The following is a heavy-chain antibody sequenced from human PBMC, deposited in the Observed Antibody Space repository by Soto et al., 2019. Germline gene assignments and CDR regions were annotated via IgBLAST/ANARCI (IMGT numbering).Heavy chain of an antibody. J-gene: IGHJ6*02. V-gene: IGHV4-59*01. CDR1: GGSICSYY. CDR3: VRNDFCSGYSTAFSSAYGMNV. Sequence: PSQTLSLTCPVFGGSICSYYWRWIRQPTGKGLEWIGYIYYSGSTNYNTSLKSRVTISVDTSKNQFSLKLSTVTAANTAMYDWVRNDFCSGYSTAFSSAYGMNVWGQGTTVTVSS. CDR2: IYYSGST. D-gene: IGHD3-3*01.